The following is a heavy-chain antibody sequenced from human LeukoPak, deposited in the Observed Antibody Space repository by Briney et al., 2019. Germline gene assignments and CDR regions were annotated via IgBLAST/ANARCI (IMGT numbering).Heavy chain of an antibody. CDR2: IKQDGSEK. V-gene: IGHV3-7*03. D-gene: IGHD5-12*01. CDR3: ARDGVATTFYYYYGMDV. Sequence: GGSLRLSCAASGFTFSSYWMSWVRQAPGKGLEWVANIKQDGSEKYYVDSVKGRFTISRDNAKNSLYLQMNSLRAEDTAVYYCARDGVATTFYYYYGMDVWGQGTTVTVSS. J-gene: IGHJ6*02. CDR1: GFTFSSYW.